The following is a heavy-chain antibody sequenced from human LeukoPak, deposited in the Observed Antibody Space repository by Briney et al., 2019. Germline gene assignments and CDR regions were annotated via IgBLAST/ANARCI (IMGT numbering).Heavy chain of an antibody. CDR1: RYTFINYV. D-gene: IGHD6-13*01. CDR3: ARGPIAAVAFFDY. V-gene: IGHV1-3*01. Sequence: SVQETFKSCRYTFINYVIHWVGQAPAQRGEWMGWINAGTGDTRYLHRFQGRLTNSRDTSASAVYKELSSLTYEDTAVFYCARGPIAAVAFFDYWGQGTLVSVSA. J-gene: IGHJ4*02. CDR2: INAGTGDT.